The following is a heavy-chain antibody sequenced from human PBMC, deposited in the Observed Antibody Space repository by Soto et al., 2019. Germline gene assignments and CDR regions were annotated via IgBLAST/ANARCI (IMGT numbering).Heavy chain of an antibody. Sequence: PGGSLRLSCAASGFTFSTYSMVWVRQAPGKGLEWLSYISSSSSTIYYADSVKGRFTISRDNAKNSLYLQMNSLRAEDTAVYYCAAEATILNWFDPWGQGTLVTVSS. J-gene: IGHJ5*02. CDR2: ISSSSSTI. CDR1: GFTFSTYS. V-gene: IGHV3-48*01. D-gene: IGHD5-12*01. CDR3: AAEATILNWFDP.